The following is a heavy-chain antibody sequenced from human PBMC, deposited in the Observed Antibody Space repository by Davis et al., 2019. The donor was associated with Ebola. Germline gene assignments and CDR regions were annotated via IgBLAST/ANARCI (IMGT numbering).Heavy chain of an antibody. D-gene: IGHD5-18*01. CDR3: ARGHNYGFEY. CDR1: GYTFTSHD. CDR2: MNPNSGNT. Sequence: ASVKVSCKASGYTFTSHDINWVRQATGQGLEWMGWMNPNSGNTGYAQKLQGRVTMTTDTSTSTAYMELRSLRSDDTVVYYCARGHNYGFEYWGQGALVTVSS. V-gene: IGHV1-8*01. J-gene: IGHJ4*02.